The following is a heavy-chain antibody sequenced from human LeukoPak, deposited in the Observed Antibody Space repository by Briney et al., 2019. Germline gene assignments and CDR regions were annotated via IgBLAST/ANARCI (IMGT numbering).Heavy chain of an antibody. J-gene: IGHJ4*02. CDR2: ISSSSSYI. V-gene: IGHV3-21*01. D-gene: IGHD6-13*01. CDR1: GFTFSSYS. Sequence: GGSLRLSCAASGFTFSSYSMNWVRQAPGKGLEWVSSISSSSSYIYYADSVKGRFTISRDDAKNSLYLQMNSLRAEDTAVYYCARVDLAAAFDYWAREPWSPSPQ. CDR3: ARVDLAAAFDY.